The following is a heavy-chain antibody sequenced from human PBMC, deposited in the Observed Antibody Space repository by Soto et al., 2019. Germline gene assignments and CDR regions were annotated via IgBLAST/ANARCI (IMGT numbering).Heavy chain of an antibody. Sequence: ASVKASTKAPGYTFTTSYIHSVPHAPEQRAEWMGWVNPNSGNTGCAQKFQGRVTMTRNTCISTAYMELSSLRSEGTAVYYCAGSRLGSSWAYYYYGMDVWGQGATVTVSS. J-gene: IGHJ6*02. D-gene: IGHD6-13*01. CDR3: AGSRLGSSWAYYYYGMDV. CDR1: GYTFTTSY. CDR2: VNPNSGNT. V-gene: IGHV1-8*01.